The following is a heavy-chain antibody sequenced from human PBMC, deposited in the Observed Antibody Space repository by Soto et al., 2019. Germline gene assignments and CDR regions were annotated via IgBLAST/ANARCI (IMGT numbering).Heavy chain of an antibody. Sequence: GPTLVNPTQTLTLTCTFSGFSFSTRGVGVGWIRQPPGKALEWLGYIYWNNDKRYRPSLKSRLTIAKDTFKSLVVLTMTDMDPVDTATYYCAHFTQTSVTPGSTWGQGTLVTVSS. D-gene: IGHD3-16*01. CDR1: GFSFSTRGVG. J-gene: IGHJ5*02. CDR3: AHFTQTSVTPGST. V-gene: IGHV2-5*01. CDR2: IYWNNDK.